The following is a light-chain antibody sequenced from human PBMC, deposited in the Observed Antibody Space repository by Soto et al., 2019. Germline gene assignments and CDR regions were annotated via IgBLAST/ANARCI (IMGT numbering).Light chain of an antibody. CDR1: TANIGKNY. V-gene: IGLV1-47*02. CDR3: ATWDDRVNGRV. J-gene: IGLJ2*01. Sequence: QSVLTQPPSASGTPGQRVTISCSGNTANIGKNYVYWYQQFPVAAPKLLIYSDNQRPSGVLDRFSVAKSDTSASLDISGLRSEDEAVYYCATWDDRVNGRVFGGGTKLTVL. CDR2: SDN.